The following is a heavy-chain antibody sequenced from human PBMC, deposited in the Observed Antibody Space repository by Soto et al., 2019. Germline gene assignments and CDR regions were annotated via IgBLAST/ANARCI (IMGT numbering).Heavy chain of an antibody. CDR2: IIPMFGTA. Sequence: AASVKVSYKASGGSFSSYAISWERQAPGQGLEWMGGIIPMFGTANYAQKFQGRVTITADKSTSTAYMELSSLRSEDTAVYYCARDNEDYYYGMDVWGQGTTVTVCS. J-gene: IGHJ6*02. CDR3: ARDNEDYYYGMDV. V-gene: IGHV1-69*06. D-gene: IGHD2-8*01. CDR1: GGSFSSYA.